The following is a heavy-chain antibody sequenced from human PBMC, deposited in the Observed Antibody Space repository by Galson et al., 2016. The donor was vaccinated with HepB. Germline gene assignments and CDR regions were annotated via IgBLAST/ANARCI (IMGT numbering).Heavy chain of an antibody. CDR2: IHHSGST. CDR3: ARDTLYYNSDSWEDVFDI. CDR1: GGSISHYY. V-gene: IGHV4-59*01. Sequence: EPLSLTCTVSGGSISHYYWSWIRQPPGKGLEWIGYIHHSGSTNSNPSLKSRVTISVDASRNQVSLKLSSVTAADTAVYYCARDTLYYNSDSWEDVFDIWGQGTKVIVSS. J-gene: IGHJ3*02. D-gene: IGHD3-10*01.